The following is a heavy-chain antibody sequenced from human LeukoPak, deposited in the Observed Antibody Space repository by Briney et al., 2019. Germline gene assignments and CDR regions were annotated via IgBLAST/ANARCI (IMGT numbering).Heavy chain of an antibody. J-gene: IGHJ4*02. CDR2: ISYDGSNK. V-gene: IGHV3-30*18. CDR1: GVTLSDHH. Sequence: GGSLRLSCAASGVTLSDHHMDWVRQAPGKGLEWVAVISYDGSNKYYADSVRGRFTISRDNSKNTLYLQMNSLRAEDTAVYYCAKDGGLLTANFDYWGQGTLVTVSS. CDR3: AKDGGLLTANFDY. D-gene: IGHD3-9*01.